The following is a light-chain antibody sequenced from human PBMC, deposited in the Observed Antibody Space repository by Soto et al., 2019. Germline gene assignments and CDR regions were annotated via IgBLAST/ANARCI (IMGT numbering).Light chain of an antibody. Sequence: EILMTQSPGTLSVSPGERENLSCRAGQGVTTNFAWYQQKSGQSPRLLIYDVSIRATGVPARFSGTGSETDFTLTISGLQSEDSAVYFCQQYNNWPFSFGQGRLLEIK. V-gene: IGKV3-15*01. CDR1: QGVTTN. CDR3: QQYNNWPFS. CDR2: DVS. J-gene: IGKJ5*01.